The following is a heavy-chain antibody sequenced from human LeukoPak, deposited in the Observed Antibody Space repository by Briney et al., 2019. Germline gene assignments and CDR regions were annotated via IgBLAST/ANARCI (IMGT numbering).Heavy chain of an antibody. CDR1: RFTFSSYS. J-gene: IGHJ4*02. D-gene: IGHD6-13*01. CDR2: ISSSSSYI. V-gene: IGHV3-21*04. Sequence: GGSLRLSCAASRFTFSSYSMNWVRQAPGKGLEWVSSISSSSSYIYYADSVKGRFTISRDNAKNSLYLQMNSLRAEDTAVYYCANLKQLTSFDYWGQGTLVTVSS. CDR3: ANLKQLTSFDY.